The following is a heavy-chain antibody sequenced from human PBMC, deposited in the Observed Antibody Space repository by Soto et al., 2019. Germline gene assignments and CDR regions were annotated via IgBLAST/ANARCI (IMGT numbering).Heavy chain of an antibody. D-gene: IGHD3-9*01. Sequence: PGGSLRLSCAASGFTFSSYSMNWVRQAPGKGLEWVSYISSSSSTIYYADSVKGRFTISRDNAKNSLYLQMNSLRAEDTAVYYCARGSTPYDILTGYSVNFDYWGQGTRVTVSS. V-gene: IGHV3-48*01. CDR1: GFTFSSYS. CDR2: ISSSSSTI. J-gene: IGHJ4*02. CDR3: ARGSTPYDILTGYSVNFDY.